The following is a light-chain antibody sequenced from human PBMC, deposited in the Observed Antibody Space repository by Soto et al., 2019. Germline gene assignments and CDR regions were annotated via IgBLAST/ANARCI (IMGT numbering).Light chain of an antibody. V-gene: IGKV1-39*01. CDR1: QSISSY. Sequence: DIQMTQSPSSLSASVGARVTITCRARQSISSYLKWYQQKPGKAPKLLIYAASRLQSGVPSRFRGSGSVTDFTLAISALQPEAFATYYGQQSYSTLFPVGPGTKVD. CDR3: QQSYSTLFP. J-gene: IGKJ3*01. CDR2: AAS.